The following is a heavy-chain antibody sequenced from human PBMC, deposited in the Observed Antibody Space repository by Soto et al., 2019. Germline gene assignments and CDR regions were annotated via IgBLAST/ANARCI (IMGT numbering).Heavy chain of an antibody. V-gene: IGHV3-30-3*01. Sequence: QVQLVESGGGVVQPGRSLRLSCAASGFTFSSYAMHWVRQAPGKGLEWVAVISYDGSNKYYADSVKGRFTISRDNSKNTLYLQMNSLRAEDTAVYYCARDYYDSGSYHKGYFDYWGQGTLVTVSS. CDR1: GFTFSSYA. CDR2: ISYDGSNK. CDR3: ARDYYDSGSYHKGYFDY. J-gene: IGHJ4*02. D-gene: IGHD3-10*01.